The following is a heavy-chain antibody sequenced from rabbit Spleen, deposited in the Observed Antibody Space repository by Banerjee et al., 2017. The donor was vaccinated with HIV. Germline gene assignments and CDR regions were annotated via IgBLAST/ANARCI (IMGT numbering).Heavy chain of an antibody. V-gene: IGHV1S40*01. D-gene: IGHD8-1*01. CDR3: ARDAGTGDYIDVYFNL. CDR1: GFSFSSNW. Sequence: QSLEESGGGLVKPGGTLTLTCTVSGFSFSSNWICWVRQAPGKGLEWIACIDTNDGDTDYANWPKGRFTISKTSSTTVALQMTSLTAADTATYFCARDAGTGDYIDVYFNLWGPGTLVTVS. CDR2: IDTNDGDT. J-gene: IGHJ4*01.